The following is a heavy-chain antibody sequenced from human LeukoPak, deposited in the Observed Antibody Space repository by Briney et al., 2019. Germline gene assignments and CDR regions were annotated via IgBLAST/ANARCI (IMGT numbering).Heavy chain of an antibody. CDR1: GDSIKSDSHY. J-gene: IGHJ5*02. CDR2: MFYAGTT. V-gene: IGHV4-39*02. Sequence: SETLSLTCNVSGDSIKSDSHYWVWIRQSPGKGLVWIARMFYAGTTYYTPSLKSRVTISVDTSKTHFSLRLTSVTAADTAVYYCARLDQLQKQLLSIPYSWFDPWGQGILVTVSS. CDR3: ARLDQLQKQLLSIPYSWFDP. D-gene: IGHD2-2*02.